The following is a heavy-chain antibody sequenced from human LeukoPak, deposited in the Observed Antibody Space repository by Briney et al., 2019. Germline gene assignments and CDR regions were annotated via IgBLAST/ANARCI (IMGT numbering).Heavy chain of an antibody. CDR1: GGSFSGYY. J-gene: IGHJ4*02. CDR3: ARGRGYAIFSARSYWDY. V-gene: IGHV4-34*01. D-gene: IGHD5-18*01. Sequence: SETLSLTCAVYGGSFSGYYWSWIRQPPGKGLEWIGEINHSGSTNYNPSLKSRVTISVDTSKNQFSLKLSSVTAADTAVYYCARGRGYAIFSARSYWDYWGQGTLVTVSS. CDR2: INHSGST.